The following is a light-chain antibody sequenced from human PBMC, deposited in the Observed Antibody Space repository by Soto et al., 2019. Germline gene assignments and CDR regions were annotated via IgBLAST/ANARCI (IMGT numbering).Light chain of an antibody. J-gene: IGLJ2*01. CDR2: DVS. CDR3: SSYTSSSTPL. CDR1: SSDVGGYNY. V-gene: IGLV2-14*01. Sequence: QSVLTQPASVSGSPGQSTTISCTGTSSDVGGYNYVSWYQQHPGKAPKLMIYDVSNRPSGVSNRFSGSKSGNTASLTISGLQSEDEVDYYCSSYTSSSTPLFGGGTKLTVL.